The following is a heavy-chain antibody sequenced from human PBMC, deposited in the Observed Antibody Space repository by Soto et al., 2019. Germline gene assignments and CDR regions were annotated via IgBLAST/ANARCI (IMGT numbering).Heavy chain of an antibody. CDR1: GFTFSNYD. J-gene: IGHJ4*02. D-gene: IGHD2-15*01. Sequence: EVQLVESGGGLVQPGGSLRLSCAASGFTFSNYDMNCVRQVTGKGLEWVSSIGTAGDTYYPGSVKGRFTISRENAKNSLYLQMNRLRDEDTDVYYCARGRLISLYYFDFWGQGTLVTVSS. V-gene: IGHV3-13*01. CDR2: IGTAGDT. CDR3: ARGRLISLYYFDF.